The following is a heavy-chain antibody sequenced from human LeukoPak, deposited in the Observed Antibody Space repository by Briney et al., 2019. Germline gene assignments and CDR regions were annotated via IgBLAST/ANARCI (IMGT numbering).Heavy chain of an antibody. Sequence: SETLSLTCTVSGGSISSSSYYWGWIRQPPGKGLEWIGSIYYSGSTYYNPSLKSRVTISVDTSKNQFSLKLSSVTAADTAVYYCARQYTYYYDSSGYYYGYYYYMDVWGKGTTVTISS. CDR3: ARQYTYYYDSSGYYYGYYYYMDV. V-gene: IGHV4-39*01. CDR1: GGSISSSSYY. J-gene: IGHJ6*03. D-gene: IGHD3-22*01. CDR2: IYYSGST.